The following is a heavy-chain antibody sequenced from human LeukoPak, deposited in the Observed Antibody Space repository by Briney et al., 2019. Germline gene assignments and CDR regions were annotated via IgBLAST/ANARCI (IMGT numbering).Heavy chain of an antibody. D-gene: IGHD2-15*01. CDR1: GFTFSSYG. CDR3: AKDPESGVGYFP. Sequence: HPGGTLRLSCAASGFTFSSYGMSWVRQAPGKGLEWVSAISGSGGSTYYADSVKGRFTISRDNSKNTLYLQMNSLRAEDTAVYYCAKDPESGVGYFPWGQGTLVTVSS. J-gene: IGHJ5*02. CDR2: ISGSGGST. V-gene: IGHV3-23*01.